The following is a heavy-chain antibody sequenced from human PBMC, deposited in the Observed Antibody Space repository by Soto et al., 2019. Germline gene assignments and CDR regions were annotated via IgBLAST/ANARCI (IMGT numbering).Heavy chain of an antibody. Sequence: QVQLVQSGAEVKKPGSSVKVSCKASGGTFSSYAISWVRQAPGQGLEWMGGIIPIFGTANYAQKFQGRVTITADESTSTAYMELSRLRSEDTAVYYCGRVDPGGIAAAGIPKWYFDLWGRGTLVTVSS. J-gene: IGHJ2*01. CDR3: GRVDPGGIAAAGIPKWYFDL. D-gene: IGHD6-13*01. CDR1: GGTFSSYA. V-gene: IGHV1-69*01. CDR2: IIPIFGTA.